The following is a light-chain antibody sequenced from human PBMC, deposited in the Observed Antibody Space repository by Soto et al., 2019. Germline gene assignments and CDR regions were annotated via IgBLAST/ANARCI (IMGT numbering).Light chain of an antibody. CDR1: QSISSW. CDR2: KAS. J-gene: IGKJ1*01. CDR3: QQYNSYSRT. V-gene: IGKV1-5*03. Sequence: ILFTQSPSSLSACVGDRVTITCRASQSISSWLAWYQQKPGKAPKLLIYKASTLESGVPSRFSGSGSGTEFTLTISSVQPEDFTTYYCQQYNSYSRTFGQGTKVDIK.